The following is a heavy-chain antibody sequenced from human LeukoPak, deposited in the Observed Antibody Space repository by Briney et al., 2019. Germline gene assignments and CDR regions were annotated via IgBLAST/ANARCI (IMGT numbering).Heavy chain of an antibody. V-gene: IGHV3-21*01. D-gene: IGHD3-22*01. CDR2: ISRSITNL. Sequence: GGSLSLCCLASGFTFSSYSMNLVLQAPGMRLERVSSISRSITNLYYADSVKGRFTISRDNAKNSLYLQMNSLRAEDTAVYYCARDLVGSSGYDYWGQGTLVTVSS. CDR3: ARDLVGSSGYDY. J-gene: IGHJ4*02. CDR1: GFTFSSYS.